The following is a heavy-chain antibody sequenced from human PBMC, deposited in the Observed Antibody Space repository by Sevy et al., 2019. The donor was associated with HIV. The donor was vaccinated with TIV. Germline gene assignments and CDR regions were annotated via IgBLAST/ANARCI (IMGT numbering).Heavy chain of an antibody. CDR2: ISYDGSNK. Sequence: GGSLRLSCAASGFTFSSYGMHWVRQAPGKGLEWVAVISYDGSNKYYADSVKGRFTISRDNTKNTLYLQMNSLRAEDTAVYYCATGVSSGWYYFDYWGQGTLVTVSS. V-gene: IGHV3-30*03. CDR1: GFTFSSYG. CDR3: ATGVSSGWYYFDY. D-gene: IGHD6-19*01. J-gene: IGHJ4*02.